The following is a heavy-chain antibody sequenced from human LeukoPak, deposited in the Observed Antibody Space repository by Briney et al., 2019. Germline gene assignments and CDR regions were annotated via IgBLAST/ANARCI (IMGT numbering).Heavy chain of an antibody. CDR2: IRGGGVK. CDR3: AKANWISDADAVW. D-gene: IGHD2-2*03. J-gene: IGHJ4*02. Sequence: PGGSLRLSCAASGFSFTTYAMSWVRQAPARGLEWVSSIRGGGVKFYTDFVRGRFTLSRDDSTNTVYLQLNNLRVEDTAIYYCAKANWISDADAVWWGQGTLVTVSS. CDR1: GFSFTTYA. V-gene: IGHV3-23*01.